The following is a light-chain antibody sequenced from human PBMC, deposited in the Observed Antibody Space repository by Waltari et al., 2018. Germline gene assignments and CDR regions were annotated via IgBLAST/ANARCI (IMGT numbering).Light chain of an antibody. CDR3: QKYNRAPRT. Sequence: DIQMTQSPSSLSASVGDRVTITCRASQAISNSLAWYQQKPGKVPKLLIYAASTLQSGVPSRFGGSGSGTDFTLTISSLQPEDIATYYCQKYNRAPRTFGQGTKVEIE. CDR2: AAS. V-gene: IGKV1-27*01. CDR1: QAISNS. J-gene: IGKJ1*01.